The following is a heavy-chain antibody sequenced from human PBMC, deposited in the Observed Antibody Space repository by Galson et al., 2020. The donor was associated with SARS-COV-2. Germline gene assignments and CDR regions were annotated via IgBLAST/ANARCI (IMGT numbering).Heavy chain of an antibody. CDR2: ISSGSLYI. CDR3: ARVGYFGMDV. CDR1: GFTFSSYS. J-gene: IGHJ6*02. Sequence: TGGSLRLSCAASGFTFSSYSMNWVRQAPGKGLEWVSSISSGSLYIYYADSVKGRFTISRDNAKNSLYLQMNSLRVEDTGVYYCARVGYFGMDVWGQGTTVTVSS. V-gene: IGHV3-21*01.